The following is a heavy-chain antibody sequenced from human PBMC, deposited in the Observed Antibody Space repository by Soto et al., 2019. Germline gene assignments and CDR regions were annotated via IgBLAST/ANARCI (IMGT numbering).Heavy chain of an antibody. CDR2: ISSSSSYI. CDR1: GFTFSSYS. CDR3: ARDDVFCDGGRCYGVPLDF. J-gene: IGHJ6*02. Sequence: PGGSLRLSCAASGFTFSSYSMNWVRQAPGKGLEWVSSISSSSSYIYYADSVKGRFTISRDTAKNSVHLQMNSLRAEDTAVYYCARDDVFCDGGRCYGVPLDFWGQGTSVPVSS. D-gene: IGHD2-15*01. V-gene: IGHV3-21*01.